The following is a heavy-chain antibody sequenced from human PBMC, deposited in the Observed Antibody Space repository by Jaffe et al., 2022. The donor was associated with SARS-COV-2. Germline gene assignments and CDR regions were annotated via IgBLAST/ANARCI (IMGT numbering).Heavy chain of an antibody. Sequence: EVELVESGGGLVQPGGSLRLSCSASGFTVSSDYMSWVRQAPGKGLEWVSVIYSGGTSYYADSVKGRFTISRDNSKNTLFLQMNSLRVEDTAVYYCARGGGSYCTNGICSTSRRHWFDPWGQGTLVTVSS. J-gene: IGHJ5*02. D-gene: IGHD2-8*01. CDR2: IYSGGTS. CDR3: ARGGGSYCTNGICSTSRRHWFDP. V-gene: IGHV3-66*02. CDR1: GFTVSSDY.